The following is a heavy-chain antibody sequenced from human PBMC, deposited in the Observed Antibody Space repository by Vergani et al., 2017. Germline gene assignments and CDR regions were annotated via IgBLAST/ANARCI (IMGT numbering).Heavy chain of an antibody. CDR1: GFTFSSYG. CDR2: ISYDGSNK. Sequence: QVQLVESGGGVVQPGRSLRLSCAASGFTFSSYGMHWVRQAPGKGLEWVAVISYDGSNKYYADSVKGRFTISRDNSKNTLYLQMNSLRAEDTAVYYFAKDEHYGSGILPDYWGQGTLVTVSS. D-gene: IGHD3-10*01. V-gene: IGHV3-30*18. CDR3: AKDEHYGSGILPDY. J-gene: IGHJ4*02.